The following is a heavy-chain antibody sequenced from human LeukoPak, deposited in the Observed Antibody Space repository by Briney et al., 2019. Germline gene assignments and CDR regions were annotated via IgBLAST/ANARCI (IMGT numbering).Heavy chain of an antibody. Sequence: GGSLRLSCAASGFTFSNYAMHWVRQAPGKGLEWVAVMWYDGSNEYYTDSVNGRFTISRDNSKNTLYLQMNSLRAEDTAVYYCARAGGYSFGPGGYWGQGTLVTVSS. D-gene: IGHD5-18*01. CDR1: GFTFSNYA. CDR2: MWYDGSNE. V-gene: IGHV3-33*01. J-gene: IGHJ4*02. CDR3: ARAGGYSFGPGGY.